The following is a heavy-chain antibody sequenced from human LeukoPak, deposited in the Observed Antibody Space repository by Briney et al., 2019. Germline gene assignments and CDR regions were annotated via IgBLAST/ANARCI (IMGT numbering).Heavy chain of an antibody. Sequence: GSLRLSCAASGFSFSSYWMSWVRQAPGKGLEWVANIKQDGREKYYVDSVKGRFTISRDNAKNSLYLQINSLRAEDTAVYYCARVEDYDILTGFDYWGQGTLVTVSS. V-gene: IGHV3-7*01. J-gene: IGHJ4*02. CDR1: GFSFSSYW. CDR3: ARVEDYDILTGFDY. CDR2: IKQDGREK. D-gene: IGHD3-9*01.